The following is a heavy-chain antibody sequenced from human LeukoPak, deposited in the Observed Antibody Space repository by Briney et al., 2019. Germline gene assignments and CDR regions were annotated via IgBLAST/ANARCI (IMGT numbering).Heavy chain of an antibody. D-gene: IGHD2-2*01. CDR2: INPNSGDT. CDR1: GYTFTGYY. J-gene: IGHJ4*02. Sequence: RAASVKVSCKASGYTFTGYYMHWVRQAPGQGFEGMGWINPNSGDTNYAQKFQGRVTMTRDTSISTAHMELSRLRSDDTAVYYCARANPLYCSSTTCLFDYWGQGTLVTVSS. CDR3: ARANPLYCSSTTCLFDY. V-gene: IGHV1-2*02.